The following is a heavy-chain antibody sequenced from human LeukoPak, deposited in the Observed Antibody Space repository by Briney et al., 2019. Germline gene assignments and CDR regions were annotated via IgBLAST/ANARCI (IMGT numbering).Heavy chain of an antibody. D-gene: IGHD1-1*01. CDR1: GFTFSNAW. V-gene: IGHV3-15*01. Sequence: GGSLRLSCAASGFTFSNAWMSWVRQAPGKGLEWVVRIQNKTDGETTDYAAPVKGRFTISRDDSKNTLYLQMSSLKTEDKAVYYCAREVMYNFDYWGQGTLVTVSS. CDR2: IQNKTDGETT. CDR3: AREVMYNFDY. J-gene: IGHJ4*02.